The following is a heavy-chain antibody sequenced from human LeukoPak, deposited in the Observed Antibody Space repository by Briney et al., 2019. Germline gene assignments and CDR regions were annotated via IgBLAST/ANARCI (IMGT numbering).Heavy chain of an antibody. J-gene: IGHJ6*02. V-gene: IGHV4-59*12. D-gene: IGHD3-22*01. CDR2: IYYSGST. CDR3: ARGYDSSGYDMDV. CDR1: GGSISSYY. Sequence: PSETLSLTCTVSGGSISSYYWSWIRQPPGKGLEWIGYIYYSGSTNYNPSLKSRVTISVDTSKNQFSLKLSSVTAADTAVYYCARGYDSSGYDMDVWGQGTTVTVSS.